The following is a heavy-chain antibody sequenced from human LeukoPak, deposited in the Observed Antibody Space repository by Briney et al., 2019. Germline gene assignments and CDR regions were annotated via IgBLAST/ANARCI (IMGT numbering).Heavy chain of an antibody. CDR1: RYTLTELS. V-gene: IGHV1-24*01. CDR3: ATDLGTSLRPKY. Sequence: ASVKVSCRVSRYTLTELSMHWVRQAPGKGLEWMGGFDPEDGETIYAQKFQGRVTMTEDTSTETAYMELSSLRSEDTAVYYCATDLGTSLRPKYWGQGTLVTVSS. J-gene: IGHJ4*02. D-gene: IGHD1-1*01. CDR2: FDPEDGET.